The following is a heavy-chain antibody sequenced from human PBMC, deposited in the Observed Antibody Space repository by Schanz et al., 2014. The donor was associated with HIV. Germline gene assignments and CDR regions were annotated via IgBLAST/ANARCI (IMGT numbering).Heavy chain of an antibody. CDR1: GYSFTSYD. CDR3: ARDLSLASTTPTLAFDI. V-gene: IGHV1-8*02. Sequence: QVQLVQSGAEVQKPGASVKVSCKASGYSFTSYDINWVRQATGQGLEWMGWVNPKSGNTGYAQKFQGRVTMTRNTSISTAYMELSSLGSEDTAMYYCARDLSLASTTPTLAFDIWGQGTTVTVSS. CDR2: VNPKSGNT. J-gene: IGHJ3*02. D-gene: IGHD2-2*01.